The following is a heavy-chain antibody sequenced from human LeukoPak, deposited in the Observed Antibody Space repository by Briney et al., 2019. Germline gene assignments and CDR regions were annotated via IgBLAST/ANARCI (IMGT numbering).Heavy chain of an antibody. CDR2: INPNSGGT. CDR3: ATEHADRSNTRWLVNYMHG. CDR1: GYTFTGYY. V-gene: IGHV1-2*02. Sequence: ASVKVSCKSSGYTFTGYYMHWVRQAAGQGLELMGWINPNSGGTNYAQKFQGRVTMTRDTSISTAYLELSRLRSADAAVYYYATEHADRSNTRWLVNYMHGWGKERTVTVSS. D-gene: IGHD2-2*01. J-gene: IGHJ6*03.